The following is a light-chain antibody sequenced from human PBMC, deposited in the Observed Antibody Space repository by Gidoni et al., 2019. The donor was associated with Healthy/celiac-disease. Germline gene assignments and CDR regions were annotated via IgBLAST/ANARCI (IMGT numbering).Light chain of an antibody. CDR2: GAS. J-gene: IGKJ1*01. Sequence: ELVMTQSPATLSVSPGERATLSCRASQSVSSNLAWYQQKPGQAPRLLIYGASTRATGIPARFSGSGSGTEFTLTISSLQSEDFAVYYCQQSLAFGQGTKVEIK. CDR1: QSVSSN. V-gene: IGKV3-15*01. CDR3: QQSLA.